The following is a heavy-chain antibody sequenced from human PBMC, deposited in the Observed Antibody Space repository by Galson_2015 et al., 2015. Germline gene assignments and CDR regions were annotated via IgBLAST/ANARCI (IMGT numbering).Heavy chain of an antibody. CDR2: ITASGGSP. Sequence: SLRLSCAASGFTFSSYAMSWVRQAPGKGLEWVSLITASGGSPYYADSVKRRFTTSRDNSKNTLYLQMNSLRAEDTAMYYCAKGVGSDFYYANDYWGQGTLVTVSS. J-gene: IGHJ4*02. CDR3: AKGVGSDFYYANDY. CDR1: GFTFSSYA. V-gene: IGHV3-23*01. D-gene: IGHD3-22*01.